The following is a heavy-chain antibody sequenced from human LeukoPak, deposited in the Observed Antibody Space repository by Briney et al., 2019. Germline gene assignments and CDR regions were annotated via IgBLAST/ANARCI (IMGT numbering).Heavy chain of an antibody. CDR2: IAGSDGFT. CDR3: VRSLDY. J-gene: IGHJ4*02. Sequence: GGSLRLSCAASGFPFSSYAMNWVRQAPGKGLEWVSVIAGSDGFTQYADSVKGRFTISRDNSKNTVYLQMNRLRVEDAALYYCVRSLDYWGQGTLVTVSS. V-gene: IGHV3-23*01. CDR1: GFPFSSYA.